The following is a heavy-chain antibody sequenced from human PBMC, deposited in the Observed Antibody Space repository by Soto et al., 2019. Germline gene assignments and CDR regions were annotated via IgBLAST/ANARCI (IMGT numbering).Heavy chain of an antibody. V-gene: IGHV4-39*01. D-gene: IGHD3-22*01. Sequence: SETLSLTCTVSGGSISSSSYYWGWIRQPPGKGLEWIGSIYYSGSTYYNPSLKSRVTISVDTSKNQFSLKLSSVTAADTAVYYCARLPYYYDSSGLPIDYWGQGTLVTVSS. CDR3: ARLPYYYDSSGLPIDY. CDR1: GGSISSSSYY. CDR2: IYYSGST. J-gene: IGHJ4*02.